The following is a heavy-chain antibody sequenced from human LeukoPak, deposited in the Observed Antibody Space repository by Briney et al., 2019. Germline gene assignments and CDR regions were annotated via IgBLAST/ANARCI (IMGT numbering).Heavy chain of an antibody. CDR1: GGSISSSSYY. J-gene: IGHJ5*02. D-gene: IGHD1-7*01. V-gene: IGHV4-39*07. CDR3: AETNTQDWFDP. Sequence: PSETLPLTCSVFGGSISSSSYYWGWIRQSPGKGLEWIASIYHDGNTFYNPFLKSRVAISVDTAKSQVSLRLRSATAADTAVYYCAETNTQDWFDPWGQGTLVTVSS. CDR2: IYHDGNT.